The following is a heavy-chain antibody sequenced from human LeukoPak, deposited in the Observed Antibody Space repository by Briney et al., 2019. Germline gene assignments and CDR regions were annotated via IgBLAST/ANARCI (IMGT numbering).Heavy chain of an antibody. V-gene: IGHV3-48*03. CDR2: ISSGGSAI. CDR3: ARRYCSTTSCLLDH. D-gene: IGHD2-2*01. CDR1: GFTFSTYE. Sequence: GGSLRLSCAASGFTFSTYEMSWVRQAPRKGLECVSYISSGGSAIYYADSVKGRFTISRDNAKNSFYLQMNTLRAEDTAVYYCARRYCSTTSCLLDHWGQGTLVTVSS. J-gene: IGHJ4*02.